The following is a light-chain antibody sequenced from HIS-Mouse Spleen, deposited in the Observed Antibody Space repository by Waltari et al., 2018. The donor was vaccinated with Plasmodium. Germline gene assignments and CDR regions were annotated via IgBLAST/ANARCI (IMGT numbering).Light chain of an antibody. V-gene: IGLV3-10*01. J-gene: IGLJ3*02. CDR1: SLPTKY. CDR3: YSTDSSGNHRV. CDR2: EDS. Sequence: SYELTQPPSVSVSPGQTARITCYGASLPTKYDYWYQQKSGQAPVLVIYEDSKRPSGIPERFSGSSSGTMATLTISGAQVEDEADYYCYSTDSSGNHRVFGGGTKLTVL.